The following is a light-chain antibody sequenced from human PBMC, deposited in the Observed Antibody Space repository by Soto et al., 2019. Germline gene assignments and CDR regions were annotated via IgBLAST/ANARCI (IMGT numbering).Light chain of an antibody. Sequence: DIQMTQSPSSLSASVGDRVTITCRPSQAVPNNMAWYQQKPGKPPKLLIYEGSTLHSGVPSRFSGRKSGTQFTLTIDSLQPEDFATYYCQQVKTYPRTFGGGSKVDI. J-gene: IGKJ4*01. CDR3: QQVKTYPRT. CDR1: QAVPNN. V-gene: IGKV1-9*01. CDR2: EGS.